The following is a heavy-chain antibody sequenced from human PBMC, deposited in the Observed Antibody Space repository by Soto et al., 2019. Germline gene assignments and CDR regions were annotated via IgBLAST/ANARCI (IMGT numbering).Heavy chain of an antibody. Sequence: QVQLQESGPGLVKPSETLSLTCTVSGDSVSSESYYWTWIRQPPGKGMEWIGHIYSSGSTKYNPSLKSRVTISLDTSSTQFSLELTSVTAADTAIYYCARDIRGYSRAFAYWGQGTLVTVSS. CDR3: ARDIRGYSRAFAY. J-gene: IGHJ4*02. V-gene: IGHV4-61*01. D-gene: IGHD5-18*01. CDR2: IYSSGST. CDR1: GDSVSSESYY.